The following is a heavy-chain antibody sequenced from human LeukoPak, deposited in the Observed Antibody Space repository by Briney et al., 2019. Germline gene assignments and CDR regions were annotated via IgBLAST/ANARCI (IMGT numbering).Heavy chain of an antibody. CDR1: GGSISSYY. CDR2: IYYSGST. Sequence: PSETPSLTCTVSGGSISSYYWSWIRQPPGKGLEWIGYIYYSGSTNYNPSLKSRVTISVDTSKNQFSLKLSSVTAADTAVYYCAGGYCSSTSCYSYYYYGMDVWGQGTPVTVSS. V-gene: IGHV4-59*01. D-gene: IGHD2-2*01. J-gene: IGHJ6*02. CDR3: AGGYCSSTSCYSYYYYGMDV.